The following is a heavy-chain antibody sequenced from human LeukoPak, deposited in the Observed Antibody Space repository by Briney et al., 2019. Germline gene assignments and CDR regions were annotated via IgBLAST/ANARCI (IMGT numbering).Heavy chain of an antibody. CDR2: IYYSGST. Sequence: SETLSLTCTVSGGSLSSYYWSWIRQPPGKGLEWIGYIYYSGSTSYNPSLNSRVTISVDTSKSQFSLSLTSLTAADTAVYYCARAYPEQWHNYYFDSWGQGTLVTVSS. CDR3: ARAYPEQWHNYYFDS. V-gene: IGHV4-59*01. D-gene: IGHD6-19*01. CDR1: GGSLSSYY. J-gene: IGHJ4*02.